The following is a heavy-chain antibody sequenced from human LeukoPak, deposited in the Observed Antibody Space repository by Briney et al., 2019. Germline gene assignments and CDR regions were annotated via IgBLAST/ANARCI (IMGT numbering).Heavy chain of an antibody. CDR2: IYTSGST. CDR3: AREPDTKILFDY. V-gene: IGHV4-4*07. D-gene: IGHD3-3*01. Sequence: SETLSLTCTVSGGSISSYYWSWIRQPAGKGLEWIGRIYTSGSTNYNTPLKSRVTSSVDTSKNQYSLKLSSVTAADTAVYYCAREPDTKILFDYWGQGTLVTVSS. CDR1: GGSISSYY. J-gene: IGHJ4*02.